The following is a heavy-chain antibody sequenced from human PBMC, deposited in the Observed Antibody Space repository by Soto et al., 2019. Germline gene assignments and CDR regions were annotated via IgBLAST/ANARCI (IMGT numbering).Heavy chain of an antibody. CDR1: GDSVSSGSYY. CDR2: IHYTGST. Sequence: QVQLRESGPGLVKPSETLSLTCTVSGDSVSSGSYYWSWIRQPPGKGLEWIGYIHYTGSTNYNPSLNTRVTISVDTSKNQFSLRLSSVTAADTAVYYCARDFETPGDAFDIWGQGTMVTVSS. V-gene: IGHV4-61*01. CDR3: ARDFETPGDAFDI. J-gene: IGHJ3*02.